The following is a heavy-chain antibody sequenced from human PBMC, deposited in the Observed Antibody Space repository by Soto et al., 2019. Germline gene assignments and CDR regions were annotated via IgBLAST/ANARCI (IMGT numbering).Heavy chain of an antibody. Sequence: GGPLRLSCAASGFTFSSYWMHWVRQAPGKGLVWVSRINSDGSSTSYADSVKGRFTISRDNAKNTLYLQMNSLRAEDTAVYYCASPDYDSSGYIWGQGTMVTVSS. V-gene: IGHV3-74*01. J-gene: IGHJ3*02. CDR1: GFTFSSYW. CDR3: ASPDYDSSGYI. CDR2: INSDGSST. D-gene: IGHD3-22*01.